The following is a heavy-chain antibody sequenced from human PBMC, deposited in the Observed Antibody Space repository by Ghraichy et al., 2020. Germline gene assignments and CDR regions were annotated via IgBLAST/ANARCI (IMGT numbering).Heavy chain of an antibody. CDR2: IIPIFGTS. D-gene: IGHD2-2*01. V-gene: IGHV1-69*13. J-gene: IGHJ6*02. Sequence: SVKVSCKASGGTFSNYAISWVRQAPGQGLEWMGGIIPIFGTSNYAQKFQGRVTITADESSSTAYMELSSLRSEDTAVYYCARPDIAVEPAAGHYYGMDVWGQGTTVTVSS. CDR3: ARPDIAVEPAAGHYYGMDV. CDR1: GGTFSNYA.